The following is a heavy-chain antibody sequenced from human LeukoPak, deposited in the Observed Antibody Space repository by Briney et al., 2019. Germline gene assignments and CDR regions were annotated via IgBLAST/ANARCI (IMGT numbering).Heavy chain of an antibody. CDR3: ARQVDIAVAGYDY. J-gene: IGHJ4*02. Sequence: GESLKISFQGAGESFTSYGMAWVRQMPGKGLEWIRIIYPGDSDTRYSPSFQGQVTISADKSISTAYLQWSSLKASDTAMYYCARQVDIAVAGYDYWGQGTLITVSS. D-gene: IGHD6-13*01. CDR2: IYPGDSDT. CDR1: GESFTSYG. V-gene: IGHV5-51*01.